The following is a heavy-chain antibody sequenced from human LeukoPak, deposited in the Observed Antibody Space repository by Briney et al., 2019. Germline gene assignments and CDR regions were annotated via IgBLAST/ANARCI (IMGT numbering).Heavy chain of an antibody. Sequence: ETLSLTCSVSGGSISSSNYYWGWIRQPPGKGLEWIGTMFYSGSTYYSPSLESRVTISVDTSKNQFSLKLSSVTAADTAVYFCARHGSSGVVITNFDYWGQGTLVTVSS. V-gene: IGHV4-39*01. CDR2: MFYSGST. J-gene: IGHJ4*02. CDR3: ARHGSSGVVITNFDY. D-gene: IGHD3-3*01. CDR1: GGSISSSNYY.